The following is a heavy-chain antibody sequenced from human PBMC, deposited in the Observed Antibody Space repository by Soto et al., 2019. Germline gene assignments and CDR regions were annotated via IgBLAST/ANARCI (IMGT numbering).Heavy chain of an antibody. Sequence: QVQLVESGGGVVQPGRSLRLSCAASGFTFSSYAMHWVRQAPGKGLEWVAVISYDGSNKYYADSVKGRFTISRDNSKNTLYLQMNSLRAEDTAVYYCASGYCYGDYWGQGTLVTVSS. CDR3: ASGYCYGDY. CDR1: GFTFSSYA. D-gene: IGHD5-18*01. CDR2: ISYDGSNK. V-gene: IGHV3-30-3*01. J-gene: IGHJ4*02.